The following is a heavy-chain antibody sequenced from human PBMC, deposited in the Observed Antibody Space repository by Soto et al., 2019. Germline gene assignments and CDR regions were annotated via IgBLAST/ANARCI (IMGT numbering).Heavy chain of an antibody. CDR2: ISGGGSNT. J-gene: IGHJ4*02. D-gene: IGHD4-4*01. CDR1: GFPFSSYV. Sequence: HPXVSLRLSCAASGFPFSSYVMSWVRQAPGKGLEWVSGISGGGSNTFYADSVKGRFTISRDNSKNTLLLQMNSLGAEDTAVYYCAKDSNKYSSSLRGRYFDYWGQGIGVTVSS. V-gene: IGHV3-23*01. CDR3: AKDSNKYSSSLRGRYFDY.